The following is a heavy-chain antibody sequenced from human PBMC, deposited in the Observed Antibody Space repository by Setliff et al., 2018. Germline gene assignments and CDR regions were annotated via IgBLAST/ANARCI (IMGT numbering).Heavy chain of an antibody. CDR2: IDHSGST. J-gene: IGHJ4*02. CDR1: GYSISSGYY. Sequence: SETLSLTCAVSGYSISSGYYWGWIRQPPGKGLEWIGSIDHSGSTHYNPSLKSRVTISVDTAKNQFSLKLWSVTAADTAVYYCGRPLVGVTTGFENWGQGTLGTVSS. V-gene: IGHV4-38-2*01. CDR3: GRPLVGVTTGFEN. D-gene: IGHD1-26*01.